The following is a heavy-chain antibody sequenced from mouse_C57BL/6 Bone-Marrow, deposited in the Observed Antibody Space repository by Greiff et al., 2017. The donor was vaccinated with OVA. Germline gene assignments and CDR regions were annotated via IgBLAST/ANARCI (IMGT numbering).Heavy chain of an antibody. CDR2: IYPRSGNT. CDR1: GYTFTSYW. J-gene: IGHJ3*01. V-gene: IGHV1-55*01. Sequence: QVQLQQPGAELVKPGASVKMSCKASGYTFTSYWITWVKQRPGQGLEWIGDIYPRSGNTYYNEKFKGKATLTADKSSSTAYMELRSLTSEDSAVYFCARHYGSNWFAYWGQGTLVTVSA. CDR3: ARHYGSNWFAY. D-gene: IGHD1-1*01.